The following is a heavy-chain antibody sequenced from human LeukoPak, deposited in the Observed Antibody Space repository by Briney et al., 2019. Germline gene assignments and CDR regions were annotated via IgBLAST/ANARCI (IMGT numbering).Heavy chain of an antibody. V-gene: IGHV3-7*01. D-gene: IGHD3-3*01. Sequence: GGSLRLSCAASGFTFSSYWMSWVRQAPGKGLEWVANIKQDGSEKYYVGSVKGRFTISRDNAKNSLYLQMNSLRAEDTAVYYCARFIRFLEWLPLDYWGQGTLVTVSS. CDR3: ARFIRFLEWLPLDY. CDR2: IKQDGSEK. J-gene: IGHJ4*02. CDR1: GFTFSSYW.